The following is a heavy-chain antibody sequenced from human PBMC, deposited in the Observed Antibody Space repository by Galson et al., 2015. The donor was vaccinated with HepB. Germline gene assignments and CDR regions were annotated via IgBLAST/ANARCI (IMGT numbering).Heavy chain of an antibody. Sequence: SLRLSCAASGFTFSSYEMNWVRQAPGKGLEWVSYISSSGSTIYYADSVKGRFTISRDNAKNSLYLQMNSLRAEDTAVYYCARDSRGYSYGRHYYYGMDVWGQGTTVTVSS. CDR3: ARDSRGYSYGRHYYYGMDV. CDR2: ISSSGSTI. V-gene: IGHV3-48*03. J-gene: IGHJ6*02. D-gene: IGHD5-18*01. CDR1: GFTFSSYE.